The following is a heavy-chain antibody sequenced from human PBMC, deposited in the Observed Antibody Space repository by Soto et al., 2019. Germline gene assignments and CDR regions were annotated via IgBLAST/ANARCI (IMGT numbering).Heavy chain of an antibody. CDR3: ARLDCSGWSCDSGYYYYGMDV. V-gene: IGHV5-51*01. CDR2: IYPGDSDT. Sequence: GASLKISCKGSGYSFPSYWIGWVRQMPGKGLEWMGIIYPGDSDTRYSPSFQGQVTISADKSISTAYLQWSSLKASDTAMYYCARLDCSGWSCDSGYYYYGMDVWGQGPTVTVAS. D-gene: IGHD2-15*01. J-gene: IGHJ6*02. CDR1: GYSFPSYW.